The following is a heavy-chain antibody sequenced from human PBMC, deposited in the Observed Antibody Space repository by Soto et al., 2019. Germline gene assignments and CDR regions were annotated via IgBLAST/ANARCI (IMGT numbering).Heavy chain of an antibody. J-gene: IGHJ6*02. CDR2: IYYSGST. Sequence: SETLSITCTVFGGSISSSSYYWGWMRQPPGKGPEWIGSIYYSGSTYYNPSLKSRVSISVDTSKNQFSLKLSSVTAADTAVYDCARHGGELWLPAYYYYGMDVWGPGTTLTVSS. V-gene: IGHV4-39*01. D-gene: IGHD5-18*01. CDR1: GGSISSSSYY. CDR3: ARHGGELWLPAYYYYGMDV.